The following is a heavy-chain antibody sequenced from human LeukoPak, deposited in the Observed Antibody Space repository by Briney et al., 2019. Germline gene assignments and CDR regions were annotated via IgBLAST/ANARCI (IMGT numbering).Heavy chain of an antibody. CDR2: IDTDGSTT. Sequence: PGGSLRLSCGASGFTFSDHWTHWVRQAPGKGLVWVSGIDTDGSTTRYADSVKGRFTISRDNAKNTVYLQMNTLRAEDTAVYYCARDRPHNWFDPWGQGTLVTVSS. CDR1: GFTFSDHW. J-gene: IGHJ5*02. CDR3: ARDRPHNWFDP. V-gene: IGHV3-74*01.